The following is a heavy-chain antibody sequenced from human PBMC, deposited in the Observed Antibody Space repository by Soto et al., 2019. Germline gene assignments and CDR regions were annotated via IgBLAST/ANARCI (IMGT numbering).Heavy chain of an antibody. CDR2: IYYSGST. Sequence: SETLSLTCTVSGGSISSGGYYWILIRQHPGKGLEWIGYIYYSGSTYYNPSLKSRVTISVDTSKNQFSLKLSSVTAADTAVYYCARVLDPSYGDYALDPWGQGTLVTVSS. D-gene: IGHD4-17*01. CDR1: GGSISSGGYY. V-gene: IGHV4-31*03. J-gene: IGHJ5*02. CDR3: ARVLDPSYGDYALDP.